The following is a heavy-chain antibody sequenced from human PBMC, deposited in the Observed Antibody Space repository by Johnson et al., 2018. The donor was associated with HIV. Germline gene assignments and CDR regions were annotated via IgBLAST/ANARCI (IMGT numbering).Heavy chain of an antibody. D-gene: IGHD1-26*01. CDR3: AKDRGSPGIPAAFDI. V-gene: IGHV3-NL1*01. CDR2: INWNGGST. Sequence: QVQLVESGGGLVKPGGSLRLSCAASGFTFSRYGMYWVRQAPGKGLEWVSGINWNGGSTGYADSVKGRFTISRDNSKNTLFLQMNSLRAEDTAVYYCAKDRGSPGIPAAFDIWGQGTMVTVSS. J-gene: IGHJ3*02. CDR1: GFTFSRYG.